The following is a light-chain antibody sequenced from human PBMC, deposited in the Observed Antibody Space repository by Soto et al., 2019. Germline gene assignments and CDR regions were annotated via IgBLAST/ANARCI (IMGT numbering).Light chain of an antibody. CDR3: CSYTSTSTPYV. J-gene: IGLJ1*01. V-gene: IGLV2-14*01. Sequence: QSVLTQPASVSGSPGQSITISCTGTSSDVGNYNYVSWYQQYPGQAPKLMIYEVSKRPSGISNRFSGSKSANTASLTISGLQAEDEADYYCCSYTSTSTPYVLGTGTKVTVL. CDR1: SSDVGNYNY. CDR2: EVS.